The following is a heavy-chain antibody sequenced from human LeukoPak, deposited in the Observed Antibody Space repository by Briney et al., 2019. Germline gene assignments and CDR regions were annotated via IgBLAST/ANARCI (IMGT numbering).Heavy chain of an antibody. J-gene: IGHJ4*02. CDR3: STDVPGRRSGEFDY. CDR2: VKNGGTT. D-gene: IGHD2-21*01. CDR1: GFTFSSAW. Sequence: GGSLRLSCAASGFTFSSAWMSWVRQAPGKGLEWVALVKNGGTTDYAAPVKGRFSISRDDSKNTVYLQMNSLKTEDTAFYYCSTDVPGRRSGEFDYWGRGTLVTVSS. V-gene: IGHV3-15*01.